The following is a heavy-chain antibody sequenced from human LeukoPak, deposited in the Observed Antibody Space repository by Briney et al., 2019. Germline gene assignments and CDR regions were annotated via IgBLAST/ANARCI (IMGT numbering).Heavy chain of an antibody. J-gene: IGHJ5*02. CDR2: VFHTGTT. CDR3: ARRALYGNVVSGFDP. CDR1: TGSIGAYF. D-gene: IGHD2-8*01. Sequence: PSETLSLNCTVYTGSIGAYFWSWIRQPPGKELEWIGNVFHTGTTNYNPSLKSRVTISVDTSKNQFSLKVSSVTAADTAVYYCARRALYGNVVSGFDPWGQGALVTVSS. V-gene: IGHV4-59*01.